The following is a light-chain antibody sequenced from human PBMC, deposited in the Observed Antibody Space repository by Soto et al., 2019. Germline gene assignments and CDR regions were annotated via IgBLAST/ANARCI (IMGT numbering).Light chain of an antibody. J-gene: IGLJ2*01. CDR3: CSYAGHTNVL. V-gene: IGLV2-8*01. CDR1: INDVGGYNY. CDR2: EVV. Sequence: QSVLTQPPFASGSPGQSVTISCTGTINDVGGYNYVSWYQHYPGEAPKLMIYEVVKRPSGVPDRFSGSKSGNTASLTVSGLQAEDEADYYCCSYAGHTNVLFGGGTKLTVL.